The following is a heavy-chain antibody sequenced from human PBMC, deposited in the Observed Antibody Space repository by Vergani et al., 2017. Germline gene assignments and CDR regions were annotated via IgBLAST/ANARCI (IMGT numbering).Heavy chain of an antibody. Sequence: EVQLVESGGGVVQPGGSLRLSCAASGFTFLHYLMSWVRQAPGKGLEWVANIKQDGSEKYYVDSVKGRFTISRDNAKNSLYLQMNSLRAEDTAVYYCARGWSPGYWGQGTLVTVSS. CDR1: GFTFLHYL. D-gene: IGHD1-26*01. V-gene: IGHV3-7*03. J-gene: IGHJ4*02. CDR3: ARGWSPGY. CDR2: IKQDGSEK.